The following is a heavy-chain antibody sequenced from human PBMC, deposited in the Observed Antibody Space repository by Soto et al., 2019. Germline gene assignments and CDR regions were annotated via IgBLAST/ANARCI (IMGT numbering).Heavy chain of an antibody. V-gene: IGHV4-34*01. CDR2: INHSGST. CDR1: GGSFSGYY. Sequence: QVQLQQWGAGLLKPSETLSLTCAVYGGSFSGYYWTWIRQTPGKGLEWIGEINHSGSTNYKPSLKSRVSISADTSKKQFSLNLTSVTAADTAIYYCARGGRLRSPFGYWGQGILVTVSS. CDR3: ARGGRLRSPFGY. J-gene: IGHJ4*02. D-gene: IGHD4-17*01.